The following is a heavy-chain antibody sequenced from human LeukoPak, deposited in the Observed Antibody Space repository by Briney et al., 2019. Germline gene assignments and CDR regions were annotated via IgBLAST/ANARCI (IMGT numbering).Heavy chain of an antibody. Sequence: ASVKVSCKASGYTFTGYYMHWVRQAPGQGLEWMGWINPNSGGTNYAQKFQGRVTMTRDTSISTAYMELSRLRSDDTAVYYCASLYYDAARNWFDPWGQGTLVTVPS. V-gene: IGHV1-2*02. CDR1: GYTFTGYY. CDR3: ASLYYDAARNWFDP. D-gene: IGHD3-3*01. J-gene: IGHJ5*02. CDR2: INPNSGGT.